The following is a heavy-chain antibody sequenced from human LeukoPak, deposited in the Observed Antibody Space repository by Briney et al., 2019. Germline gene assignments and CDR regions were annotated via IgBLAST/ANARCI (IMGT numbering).Heavy chain of an antibody. Sequence: ASVKVSCEASGYTFTGYYMHWVRQAPGQGLEWMGWINPNSGGTNYAQKFQGRVTMTRDTSISTAYMELSRLRSDDTAVYYCARTYCSSTSCYVGRFDPWGQGTLVTVSS. D-gene: IGHD2-2*01. V-gene: IGHV1-2*02. CDR1: GYTFTGYY. CDR2: INPNSGGT. J-gene: IGHJ5*02. CDR3: ARTYCSSTSCYVGRFDP.